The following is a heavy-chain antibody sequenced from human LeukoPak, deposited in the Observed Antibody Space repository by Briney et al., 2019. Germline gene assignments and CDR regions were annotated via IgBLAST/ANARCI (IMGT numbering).Heavy chain of an antibody. CDR2: IYYSGST. Sequence: PSETLSLTCTVSGGSISSSSYYWGWIRQPPGKGLEWIVSIYYSGSTYYNPSLKSRVTISADTSKNQFSLKLSSVTAADTAVYYCARQRVEVVIASIYFDYWGQGTLVTVSS. V-gene: IGHV4-39*01. J-gene: IGHJ4*02. D-gene: IGHD2-21*01. CDR3: ARQRVEVVIASIYFDY. CDR1: GGSISSSSYY.